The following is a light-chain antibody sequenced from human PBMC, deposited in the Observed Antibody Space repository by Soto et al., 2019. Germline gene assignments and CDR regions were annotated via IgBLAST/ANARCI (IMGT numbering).Light chain of an antibody. V-gene: IGLV2-14*01. CDR1: SSDVGGYNY. Sequence: QSALTQPASVSVSPGQSITSSCTGTSSDVGGYNYVSLYQQHPGKAPKLMIYDVSNRPSGVSNRFSGSKSGTTASLTISGLQAEAAADYYCSSYTRSSTLVVGTGTKLTVL. J-gene: IGLJ1*01. CDR3: SSYTRSSTLV. CDR2: DVS.